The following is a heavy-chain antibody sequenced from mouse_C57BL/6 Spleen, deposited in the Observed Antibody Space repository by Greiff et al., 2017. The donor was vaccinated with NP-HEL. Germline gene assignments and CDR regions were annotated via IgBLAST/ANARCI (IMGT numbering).Heavy chain of an antibody. CDR3: ELGWLLYAMDY. D-gene: IGHD2-3*01. V-gene: IGHV1-82*01. J-gene: IGHJ4*01. CDR2: IYPGDGDT. CDR1: GYAFSSSW. Sequence: VKLQESGPELVKPGASVKISCKASGYAFSSSWMNWVKQRPGKGLEWIGRIYPGDGDTNYNGKFKGKATMTADTSSSTAYMQLSSLTSEDSAVYCCELGWLLYAMDYWGQGTSVTVSS.